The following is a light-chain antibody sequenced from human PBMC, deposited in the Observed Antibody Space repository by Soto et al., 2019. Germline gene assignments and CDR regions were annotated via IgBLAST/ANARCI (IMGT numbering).Light chain of an antibody. V-gene: IGKV3-15*01. CDR3: QQYNKWPLT. CDR2: DAS. J-gene: IGKJ4*01. CDR1: QTIGSN. Sequence: EIVMTQSPATLSVSPGERATLSCRASQTIGSNLAWYQQRPGQPPRLLIYDASTRATGIPASFSGSGAGTEFTLTISSLQSEDVAAYYCQQYNKWPLTFGGGTKVDIK.